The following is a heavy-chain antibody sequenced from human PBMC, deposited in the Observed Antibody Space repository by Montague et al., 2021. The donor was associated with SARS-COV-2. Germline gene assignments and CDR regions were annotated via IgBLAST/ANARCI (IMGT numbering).Heavy chain of an antibody. V-gene: IGHV3-30-3*01. Sequence: SRRLSCAASGFPFSSYAMHWVRQAPGKGLEWVAVISYDGSNKHYADSVKGRLTISRDNSKNTLYLQMNSLRAEDTAVYYCARDFNVYSSGYFDYWGQGTLVTVSS. CDR1: GFPFSSYA. CDR3: ARDFNVYSSGYFDY. J-gene: IGHJ4*02. CDR2: ISYDGSNK. D-gene: IGHD6-19*01.